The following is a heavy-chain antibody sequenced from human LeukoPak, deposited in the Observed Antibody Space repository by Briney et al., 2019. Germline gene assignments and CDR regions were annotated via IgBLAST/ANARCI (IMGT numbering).Heavy chain of an antibody. Sequence: SETLSLTCTVSGGSISSYYWSWIRQPAGKGLEWIGRIYTSGSTIYNPSLKSRVTMSVDTSKNQFSLKLSSVTAADTAVYYCARDALNPYSSSWYNGMDVWGQGTTVTVSS. D-gene: IGHD6-13*01. CDR3: ARDALNPYSSSWYNGMDV. V-gene: IGHV4-4*07. CDR1: GGSISSYY. CDR2: IYTSGST. J-gene: IGHJ6*02.